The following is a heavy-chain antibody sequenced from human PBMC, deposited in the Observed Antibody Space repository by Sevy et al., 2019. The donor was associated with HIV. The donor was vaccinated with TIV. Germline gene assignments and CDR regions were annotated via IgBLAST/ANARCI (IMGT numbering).Heavy chain of an antibody. CDR1: GFIFNNYW. CDR3: ASDYS. CDR2: IKPDGSEK. V-gene: IGHV3-7*01. D-gene: IGHD2-21*01. J-gene: IGHJ4*02. Sequence: GESLKSSCAASGFIFNNYWMTWVRQAPGKGLEWVATIKPDGSEKYYVDSVKGRFTISRDNAKNSLYLQMRSLRVEDTAMYYCASDYSRGQGTLVTVSS.